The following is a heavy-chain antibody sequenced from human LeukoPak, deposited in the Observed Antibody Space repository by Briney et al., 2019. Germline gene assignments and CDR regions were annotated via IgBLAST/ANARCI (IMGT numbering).Heavy chain of an antibody. CDR3: ARDGYYYGSGSPYYFDY. J-gene: IGHJ4*02. CDR2: ISAYNGNT. D-gene: IGHD3-10*01. Sequence: ASVKVSCKTSGYTFTSYYMHWVRQAPGQGLEWMGWISAYNGNTNYAQKLQGRVTMTTDTSTSTAYMELRSLRSDDTAVYYCARDGYYYGSGSPYYFDYWGQGTLVTVSS. CDR1: GYTFTSYY. V-gene: IGHV1-18*04.